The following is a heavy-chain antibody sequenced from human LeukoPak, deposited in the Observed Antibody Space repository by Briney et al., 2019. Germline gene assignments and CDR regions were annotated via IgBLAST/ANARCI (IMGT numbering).Heavy chain of an antibody. D-gene: IGHD2-2*01. CDR2: INHSGST. J-gene: IGHJ3*02. CDR3: ARGGGDCSSTSCYAFDI. CDR1: GGSFSGYY. V-gene: IGHV4-34*01. Sequence: SETLSLTCAVYGGSFSGYYWSWIRQPPGKGVEWIGEINHSGSTNCNPSLKSRVTISVDTSKNQFSLKLSSVTAADTAVYYCARGGGDCSSTSCYAFDIWGQGTMVTVSS.